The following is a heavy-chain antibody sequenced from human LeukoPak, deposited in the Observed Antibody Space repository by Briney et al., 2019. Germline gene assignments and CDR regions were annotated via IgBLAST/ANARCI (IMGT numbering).Heavy chain of an antibody. CDR2: IYYSGST. CDR1: GGSISSGGYY. V-gene: IGHV4-31*03. D-gene: IGHD1-26*01. J-gene: IGHJ4*02. Sequence: SETLSLTCTVSGGSISSGGYYWSWIRQHPGKGLEWIGYIYYSGSTYYNPSLKSRVTISVDTSKNQFSLKLSSVTAADTAVYYCAREEHLVGATDYWGQGTLVTVSS. CDR3: AREEHLVGATDY.